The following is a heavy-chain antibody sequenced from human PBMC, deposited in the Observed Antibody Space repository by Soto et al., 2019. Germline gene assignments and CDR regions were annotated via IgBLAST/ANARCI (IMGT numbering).Heavy chain of an antibody. V-gene: IGHV1-18*01. D-gene: IGHD2-15*01. CDR1: GYTFTSYG. J-gene: IGHJ5*02. CDR2: ISAYNGNT. CDR3: ARVRDIVVVVAARGLNWFDP. Sequence: ASVKVSCKASGYTFTSYGISWVRQAPGQGLEWMGWISAYNGNTNYAQKLQGRVTMTTDTSTSTAYMELRSLRSDDTAVYYCARVRDIVVVVAARGLNWFDPWGQGTLVTVSS.